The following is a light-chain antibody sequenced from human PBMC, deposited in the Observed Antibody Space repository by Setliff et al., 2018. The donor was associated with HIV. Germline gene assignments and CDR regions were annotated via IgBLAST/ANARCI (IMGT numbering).Light chain of an antibody. V-gene: IGLV2-14*03. CDR1: SSDAGGYNY. CDR2: DVS. CDR3: SSYTSSSTLV. Sequence: QSVLTQPASVSGSPGQSITISCTGTSSDAGGYNYVSWYQQHPGKAPKLMIFDVSKRPSGVSNRFSGSKSGNTASLTISGLQAEDEADFYCSSYTSSSTLVFGTGTKVTV. J-gene: IGLJ1*01.